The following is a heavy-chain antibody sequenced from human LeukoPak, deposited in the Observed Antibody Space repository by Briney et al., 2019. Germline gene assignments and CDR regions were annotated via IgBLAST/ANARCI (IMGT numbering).Heavy chain of an antibody. CDR1: GYTFTGYY. CDR2: INTNTGNP. J-gene: IGHJ4*02. D-gene: IGHD3-10*01. V-gene: IGHV7-4-1*02. Sequence: WASVKVSCKASGYTFTGYYMHWVRQAPGQGLEWMGWINTNTGNPTYAQGFTGRFVFSLDTSVSTAYLQISSLKAEDTAVYYCARDQSITMVRGVTDYWGQGTLVAVSS. CDR3: ARDQSITMVRGVTDY.